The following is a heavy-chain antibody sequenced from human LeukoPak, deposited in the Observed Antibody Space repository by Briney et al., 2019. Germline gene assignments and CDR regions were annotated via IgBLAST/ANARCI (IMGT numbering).Heavy chain of an antibody. CDR1: GFTFSSYG. J-gene: IGHJ4*02. CDR3: AGPDCSGGSCYWVWLDY. D-gene: IGHD2-15*01. Sequence: PGRSLRLSCAASGFTFSSYGMHWVRQAPGKGLEWVAVISYDGSNKYYADSVKGRFTISRDNSKNTLYLQMNSLRAEDTAVYYCAGPDCSGGSCYWVWLDYWGQGTLVTVSS. CDR2: ISYDGSNK. V-gene: IGHV3-30*03.